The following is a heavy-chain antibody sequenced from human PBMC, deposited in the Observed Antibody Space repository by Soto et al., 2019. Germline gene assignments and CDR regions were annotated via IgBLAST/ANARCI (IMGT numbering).Heavy chain of an antibody. V-gene: IGHV4-38-2*02. J-gene: IGHJ4*02. Sequence: WETLSITCIVSGFAISRGYYWRWVRQPAGKGLEWIGSIYPSVSSYHNPSLTTRLRLSIDTSKNQFTLNLTSVTAADTALYFCARENVGKTFFDNWGQGIKVTVSS. CDR3: ARENVGKTFFDN. CDR1: GFAISRGYY. CDR2: IYPSVSS. D-gene: IGHD1-26*01.